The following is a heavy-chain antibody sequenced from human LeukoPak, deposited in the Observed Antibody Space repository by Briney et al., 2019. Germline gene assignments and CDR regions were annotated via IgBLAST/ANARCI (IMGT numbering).Heavy chain of an antibody. Sequence: PGGSLRLSCAASGFIFSSYWVSWVRQAPGKGLQWVANIRQDGSEKYYVDSVKGRFTISRDNAKNSLYLQMNSLRAEDTAVYYCAREISAAGRWFDPWGQGTLVTVSS. V-gene: IGHV3-7*01. CDR3: AREISAAGRWFDP. J-gene: IGHJ5*02. CDR1: GFIFSSYW. CDR2: IRQDGSEK. D-gene: IGHD6-13*01.